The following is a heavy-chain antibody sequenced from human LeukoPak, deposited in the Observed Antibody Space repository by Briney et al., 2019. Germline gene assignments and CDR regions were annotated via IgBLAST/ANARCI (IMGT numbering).Heavy chain of an antibody. CDR2: TRNKAKSYTT. CDR3: ARGTIATGTTTISD. D-gene: IGHD1-7*01. CDR1: GFTFSDHY. J-gene: IGHJ4*02. V-gene: IGHV3-72*01. Sequence: PGGSLRLSCAASGFTFSDHYMDWVRQAPGKGLEWVGRTRNKAKSYTTEYAASVKGRFTISRDDPKNSLYLQMNSLKTEDTAVYYCARGTIATGTTTISDWGQGTLVTVSS.